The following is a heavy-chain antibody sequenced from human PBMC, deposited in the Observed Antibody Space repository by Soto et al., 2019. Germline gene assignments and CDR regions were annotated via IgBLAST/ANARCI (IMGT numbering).Heavy chain of an antibody. D-gene: IGHD5-12*01. CDR3: ARGCGYSGYDLGY. CDR2: TYYSGST. J-gene: IGHJ4*02. CDR1: GDSISSYY. Sequence: QVQLQESGPGLVKPSETLSLTCTVSGDSISSYYWNWIRQPPGKGLEWIGYTYYSGSTDYNPSLKSRVTISVDTSKNQFSLKLTSVTAADTAVYYCARGCGYSGYDLGYWGQGTLVTVSS. V-gene: IGHV4-59*01.